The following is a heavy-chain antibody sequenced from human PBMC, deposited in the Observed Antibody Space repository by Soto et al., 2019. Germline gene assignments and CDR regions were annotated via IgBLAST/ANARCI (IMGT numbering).Heavy chain of an antibody. D-gene: IGHD6-6*01. J-gene: IGHJ4*02. V-gene: IGHV3-23*01. Sequence: GGSLRLSCAASGFTFSSYAMSWVRQAPGKGLEWVSAISGSGGSTYYADSVKGRFTISRDNSKNTLYLQMNSLRAEDTAVYYCAKSRRSIAARPRIPSFDYWGQGTLVTVSS. CDR3: AKSRRSIAARPRIPSFDY. CDR2: ISGSGGST. CDR1: GFTFSSYA.